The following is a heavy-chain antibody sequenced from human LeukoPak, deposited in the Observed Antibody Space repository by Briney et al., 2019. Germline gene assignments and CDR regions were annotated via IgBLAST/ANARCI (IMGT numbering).Heavy chain of an antibody. V-gene: IGHV4-59*01. J-gene: IGHJ4*02. CDR3: ARGSSGYPFDY. D-gene: IGHD3-22*01. CDR1: GGSISSYY. Sequence: SETLSLTCTVSGGSISSYYWSWIRQPPGKGLEWIGYIYYSGSTNYNPSLKSRVTISVDTSKNQLSLKLSSVTAADTAVYYCARGSSGYPFDYWGQGTLVTVSS. CDR2: IYYSGST.